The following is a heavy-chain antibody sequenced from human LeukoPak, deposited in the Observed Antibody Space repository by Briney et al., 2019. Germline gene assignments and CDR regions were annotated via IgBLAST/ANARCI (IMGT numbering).Heavy chain of an antibody. CDR2: ISGSGGST. D-gene: IGHD6-6*01. Sequence: PGGSLRLSCAASGFTFSSYAMSWVRQAPGKGLEWVSAISGSGGSTYYADSVKGRFTISRDNAKNSLYLQMNSLRAEDTAVYYCARSLVAARRELAFDIWGQGTMVTVSS. J-gene: IGHJ3*02. CDR3: ARSLVAARRELAFDI. V-gene: IGHV3-23*01. CDR1: GFTFSSYA.